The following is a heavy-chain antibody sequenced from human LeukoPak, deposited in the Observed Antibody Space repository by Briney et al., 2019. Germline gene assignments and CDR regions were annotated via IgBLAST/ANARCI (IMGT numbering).Heavy chain of an antibody. CDR3: ARDGFAFLEWLLL. J-gene: IGHJ4*02. CDR2: ISGSGGST. V-gene: IGHV3-23*01. D-gene: IGHD3-3*02. CDR1: GFTFSSYA. Sequence: GGSLRLSCAASGFTFSSYAMSWVRQAPGKGLEWVSAISGSGGSTYYADSVKGRFTISRDNSKNTLYLQMNSLRAEDTAVYYCARDGFAFLEWLLLWGQGTLVTVSS.